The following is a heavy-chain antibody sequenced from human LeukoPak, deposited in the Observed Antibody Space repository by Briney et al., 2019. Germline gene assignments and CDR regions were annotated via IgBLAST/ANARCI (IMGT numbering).Heavy chain of an antibody. D-gene: IGHD3-10*01. CDR1: VDSISTYY. J-gene: IGHJ5*02. V-gene: IGHV4-59*08. CDR2: VYYSGST. CDR3: VRHTWFGTRHWFDP. Sequence: SETLSLTCTFSVDSISTYYWSGIRQPPGKGLEWIGYVYYSGSTNYNPSLKSRVTMSIDTSRNQFFLELSSVTAADTAVYYCVRHTWFGTRHWFDPWGQGILVTVSS.